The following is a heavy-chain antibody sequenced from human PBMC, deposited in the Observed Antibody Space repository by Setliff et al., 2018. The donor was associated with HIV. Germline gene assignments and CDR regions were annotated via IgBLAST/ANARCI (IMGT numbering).Heavy chain of an antibody. CDR2: IYTSGNT. V-gene: IGHV4-4*07. D-gene: IGHD5-18*01. CDR1: GGSISSYY. J-gene: IGHJ4*02. CDR3: ARGGGPDTNFDL. Sequence: PSETLSLTCTVSGGSISSYYWSWIRQPAGKGLEWIGRIYTSGNTNYNPSFKSRLTISVDTSKNQFSLRLNSVTAADRAVYYCARGGGPDTNFDLWGQGTLVTVSS.